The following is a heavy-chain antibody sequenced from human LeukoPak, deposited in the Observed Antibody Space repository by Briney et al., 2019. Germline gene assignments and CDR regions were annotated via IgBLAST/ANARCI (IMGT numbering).Heavy chain of an antibody. V-gene: IGHV3-53*01. CDR3: ARDRRDYYYYYGMDV. Sequence: GGSLRLSCAASGFTFRSYGMHWVRQAPGKGLEWVSVIYSGGSTYYADSVKGRFTISRDNSKNTLYLQMNSLRAEDTAVYYCARDRRDYYYYYGMDVWGQGTTVTVSS. J-gene: IGHJ6*02. CDR1: GFTFRSYG. CDR2: IYSGGST.